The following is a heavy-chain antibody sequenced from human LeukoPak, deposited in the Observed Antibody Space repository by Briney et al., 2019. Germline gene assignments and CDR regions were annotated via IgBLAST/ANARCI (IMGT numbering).Heavy chain of an antibody. D-gene: IGHD2-2*01. CDR1: GGSFSGYY. CDR3: ARTIVVVPAATRAFDI. J-gene: IGHJ3*02. CDR2: INHSGST. Sequence: PSETLSLTCAVYGGSFSGYYWSWIRQPPGKGLEWIGEINHSGSTNYNPSLKSRVTIPVDTSKNQFSLKLSSVTAADTAVYYCARTIVVVPAATRAFDIWGQGTMVTVSS. V-gene: IGHV4-34*01.